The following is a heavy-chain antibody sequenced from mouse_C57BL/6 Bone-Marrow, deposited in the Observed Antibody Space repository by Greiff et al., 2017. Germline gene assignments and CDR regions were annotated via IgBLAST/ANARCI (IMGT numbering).Heavy chain of an antibody. Sequence: VQLQQPGAELVKPGASVKLSCKASGYTFTSYWMHWVKQRPGQGLEWIGMIHPNSGSTNYNEKFKSKATLTVDKSSSTAYMQLSSLTSEDSAVYYCARSDYGNFYAMDYWGQGTSVTVSS. J-gene: IGHJ4*01. CDR2: IHPNSGST. CDR1: GYTFTSYW. CDR3: ARSDYGNFYAMDY. D-gene: IGHD2-1*01. V-gene: IGHV1-64*01.